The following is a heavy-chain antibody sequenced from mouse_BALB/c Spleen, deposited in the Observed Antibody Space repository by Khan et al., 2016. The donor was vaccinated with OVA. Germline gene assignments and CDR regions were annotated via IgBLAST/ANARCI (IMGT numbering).Heavy chain of an antibody. D-gene: IGHD1-1*01. V-gene: IGHV1-7*01. Sequence: VQLQESGAKLAKPGASVKMSCKASGYTFTSYWMHWVKQRPGQGLEWIGYINPSTDYTEYNQRFKDKATLTADKSSSTAYMRLTSLTSDDSAVYYCVNHGSTSAWFTYWGQGTLVTVSA. CDR3: VNHGSTSAWFTY. CDR2: INPSTDYT. CDR1: GYTFTSYW. J-gene: IGHJ3*01.